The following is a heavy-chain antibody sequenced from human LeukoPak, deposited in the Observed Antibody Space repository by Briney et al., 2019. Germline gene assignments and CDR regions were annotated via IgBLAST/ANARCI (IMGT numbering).Heavy chain of an antibody. CDR1: ELPVNSDF. D-gene: IGHD3-16*01. Sequence: GGSLRLSCVASELPVNSDFMSWLRLAPGKGLEWVSIIYRSGDTYYAGSVKGRFTISRDNSKNTLYLQMNSLRVEDTAMYYCATTRGGSFDYWGQGTLVTVSS. V-gene: IGHV3-53*01. CDR2: IYRSGDT. CDR3: ATTRGGSFDY. J-gene: IGHJ4*02.